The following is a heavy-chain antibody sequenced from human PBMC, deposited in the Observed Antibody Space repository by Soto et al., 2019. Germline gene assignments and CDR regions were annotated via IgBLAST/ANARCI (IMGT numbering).Heavy chain of an antibody. CDR2: VSYDAFNE. CDR3: AKDLRELHSSHYYYGMDV. J-gene: IGHJ6*02. D-gene: IGHD1-26*01. Sequence: QVQLVESGGGVVQPGRSLRLSCAASGFTFSSYGMHWVRQAPGKGLEWVAVVSYDAFNEHYVDSVTGRFTISRDNSKNTLYLQMNSLRAEDTAVYYCAKDLRELHSSHYYYGMDVWGQGTTVTVSS. V-gene: IGHV3-30*18. CDR1: GFTFSSYG.